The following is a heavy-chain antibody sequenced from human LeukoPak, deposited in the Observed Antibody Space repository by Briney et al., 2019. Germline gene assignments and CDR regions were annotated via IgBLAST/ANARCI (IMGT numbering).Heavy chain of an antibody. Sequence: GRSLRLSCAASGFTFSNYGMHWVRQAPGKGLEWVAGIWYDGSSKYYADSVKGRFTISRDTSKNTLYLQMNSLRAEDTAVYYCARDLYSSSSDYWGQGTLVTVSS. CDR1: GFTFSNYG. V-gene: IGHV3-33*01. CDR2: IWYDGSSK. J-gene: IGHJ4*02. CDR3: ARDLYSSSSDY. D-gene: IGHD6-13*01.